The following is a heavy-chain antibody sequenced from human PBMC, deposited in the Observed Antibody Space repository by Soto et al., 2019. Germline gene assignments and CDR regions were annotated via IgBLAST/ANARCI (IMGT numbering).Heavy chain of an antibody. CDR1: GGSISSYY. CDR2: IYYSGSI. J-gene: IGHJ3*01. CDR3: ARVWGGAFDF. V-gene: IGHV4-59*01. D-gene: IGHD3-10*01. Sequence: PSETLSLTCTVSGGSISSYYWSWIRQPPGKGLEWIGYIYYSGSINYNPSLKSRITISVDTSKNQFSLKLSSLTAADTAVYYCARVWGGAFDFWGQGTMVT.